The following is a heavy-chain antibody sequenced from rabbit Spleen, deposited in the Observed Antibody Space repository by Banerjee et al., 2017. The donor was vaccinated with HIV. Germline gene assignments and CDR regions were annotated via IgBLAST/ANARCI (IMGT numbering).Heavy chain of an antibody. CDR1: GIDFSSYYY. CDR3: ARDTGSSFSSYGMDL. D-gene: IGHD8-1*01. J-gene: IGHJ6*01. CDR2: INIVTGKS. Sequence: QEQLEESGGGLVQPEGSLTLTCTASGIDFSSYYYMCWVRQAPGKGLEWIACINIVTGKSVYASWAKGRFTMSRTSSTTVTLQMTSLTVADTATYFCARDTGSSFSSYGMDLWGPGTLVTVS. V-gene: IGHV1S45*01.